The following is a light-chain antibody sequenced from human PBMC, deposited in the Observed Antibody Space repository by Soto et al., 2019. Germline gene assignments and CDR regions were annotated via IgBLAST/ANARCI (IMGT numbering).Light chain of an antibody. Sequence: QSALTQPASVSGSPGQSITISCTGTSSDVGAYTSVSWYQQHPGKAPKLMIYEVSNRPSGVSDRFSGSKSGNTASLTISGLQAEDEADYYCSSYIPTSVLYVFGTGTKLTVL. CDR3: SSYIPTSVLYV. J-gene: IGLJ1*01. CDR1: SSDVGAYTS. CDR2: EVS. V-gene: IGLV2-14*01.